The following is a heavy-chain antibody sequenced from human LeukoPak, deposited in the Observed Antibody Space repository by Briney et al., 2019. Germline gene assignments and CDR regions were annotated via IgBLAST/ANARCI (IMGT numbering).Heavy chain of an antibody. V-gene: IGHV4-39*07. CDR2: IYYSGST. Sequence: SETLSLTCTVSGGSISSSSYYWGWIRQPPGKGLEWIGSIYYSGSTNYNPSLKSRVTISVDTSKNQFSLKLSSVTAADTAVYYCARENGLTMVRGVIIGAVFDYWGQGTLVTVSS. J-gene: IGHJ4*02. D-gene: IGHD3-10*01. CDR1: GGSISSSSYY. CDR3: ARENGLTMVRGVIIGAVFDY.